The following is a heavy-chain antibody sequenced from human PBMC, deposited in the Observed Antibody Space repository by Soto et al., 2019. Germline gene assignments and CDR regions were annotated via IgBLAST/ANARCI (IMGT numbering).Heavy chain of an antibody. V-gene: IGHV3-21*01. Sequence: QLVESGGGLVKPGGSLRLSCAASGFSFSGYRMNWVRQAPGKGLEWVSSISDIGSFVYYADSVKGRFTISRDNAENSLYLEMNSLRAEDTAVYYCARLGDTSMIPYWYFDLWGRGTLVTVSS. D-gene: IGHD5-18*01. CDR2: ISDIGSFV. CDR1: GFSFSGYR. CDR3: ARLGDTSMIPYWYFDL. J-gene: IGHJ2*01.